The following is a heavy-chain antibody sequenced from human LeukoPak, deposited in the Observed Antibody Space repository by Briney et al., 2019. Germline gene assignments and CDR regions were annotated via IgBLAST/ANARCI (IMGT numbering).Heavy chain of an antibody. Sequence: PGGSLRLSCAASGFTFSNFGMHWVRQAQGKGLEWVAIISYDGSTKYYADSGKGRFSISRDNSKNTLYLQMNSLRVEDTAVYYCATPPTAYTSGSLGYWGQGPLVTVSS. D-gene: IGHD3-22*01. CDR1: GFTFSNFG. CDR2: ISYDGSTK. CDR3: ATPPTAYTSGSLGY. J-gene: IGHJ4*02. V-gene: IGHV3-30*03.